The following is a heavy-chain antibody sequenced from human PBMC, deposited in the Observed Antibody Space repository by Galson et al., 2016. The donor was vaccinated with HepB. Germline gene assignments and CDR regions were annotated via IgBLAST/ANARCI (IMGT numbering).Heavy chain of an antibody. CDR3: ASSDLSGWYYFDN. V-gene: IGHV4-59*05. D-gene: IGHD6-19*01. Sequence: SETLSLTCTVSGGSISSYSWSWIRQPPGKGLEWIGSFFYSGSTYYNPSLKSRVTISVDTSKNQFSLRLSSVTAADTAVYYCASSDLSGWYYFDNWGQGTLVTVSS. J-gene: IGHJ4*02. CDR1: GGSISSYS. CDR2: FFYSGST.